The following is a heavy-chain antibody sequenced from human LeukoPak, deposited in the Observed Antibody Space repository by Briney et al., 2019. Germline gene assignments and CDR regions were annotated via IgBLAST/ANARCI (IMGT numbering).Heavy chain of an antibody. CDR1: GYTFTGYY. CDR3: ARGDSSGWYSFDY. V-gene: IGHV1-2*02. Sequence: ASVKVSCTASGYTFTGYYMHWVRQAPGQGLEWMGWINPNSGGTNYAQKFQGRVTMTRDTSISTDYMELSRLRSDDTAVYYCARGDSSGWYSFDYWGQGTVVSVSS. J-gene: IGHJ4*02. CDR2: INPNSGGT. D-gene: IGHD6-19*01.